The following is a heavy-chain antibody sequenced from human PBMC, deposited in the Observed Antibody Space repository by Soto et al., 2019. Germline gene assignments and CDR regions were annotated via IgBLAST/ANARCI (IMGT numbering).Heavy chain of an antibody. J-gene: IGHJ2*01. Sequence: VQMLESGGGLVQPGGSLRLSCAASGFTFSSYAMSWVRQAPGKGLEWVSAVSGSGGSTYHADSVKGRFTISRDNSKNTLYLQMNSLRADDTAVYYCAKGPLIAARPMYFDLWGRGTLVTVSS. CDR2: VSGSGGST. D-gene: IGHD6-6*01. CDR1: GFTFSSYA. V-gene: IGHV3-23*01. CDR3: AKGPLIAARPMYFDL.